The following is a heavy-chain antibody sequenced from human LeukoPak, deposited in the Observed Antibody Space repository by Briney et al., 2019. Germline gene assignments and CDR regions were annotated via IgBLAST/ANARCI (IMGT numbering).Heavy chain of an antibody. CDR1: GFTFSNYW. CDR2: TKQDGSEK. CDR3: ARDRVGVSAYDSLFDY. D-gene: IGHD5-12*01. V-gene: IGHV3-7*01. J-gene: IGHJ4*02. Sequence: GGSLRLSCAASGFTFSNYWMSWVRQAPGKGLEWVANTKQDGSEKYYVDSLKGRFTISRDNAKNSLYLQMNSLRAEDTAVYYCARDRVGVSAYDSLFDYWGQGTLVTVSS.